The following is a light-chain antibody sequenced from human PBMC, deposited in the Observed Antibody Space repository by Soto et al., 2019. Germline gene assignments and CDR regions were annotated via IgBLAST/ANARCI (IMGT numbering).Light chain of an antibody. J-gene: IGKJ3*01. CDR3: QQANGSPFT. V-gene: IGKV1D-12*01. CDR2: AAS. CDR1: QGIGSW. Sequence: DIQMTQSPSSVSASVGDRVTITCRASQGIGSWLAWYQQKPGKAPKLLISAASSLQSGVPSRFSGSGSGKYFTIPISRLQPEDFATYYCQQANGSPFTFGPGTKVDIK.